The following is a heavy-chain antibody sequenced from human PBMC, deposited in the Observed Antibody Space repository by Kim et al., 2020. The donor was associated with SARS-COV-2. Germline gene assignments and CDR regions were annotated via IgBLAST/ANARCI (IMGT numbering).Heavy chain of an antibody. J-gene: IGHJ4*02. CDR1: GFTFSSYS. CDR2: ISSSGSYI. V-gene: IGHV3-21*01. D-gene: IGHD6-19*01. Sequence: GGSLRLSCAASGFTFSSYSMNWVRQAPGKGLEWISSISSSGSYIYYADSMKGRFTISRDNARASLYLQMNSLRAEDTAVYYCARVLTSGWSYFDYWGQGTLVPSPQ. CDR3: ARVLTSGWSYFDY.